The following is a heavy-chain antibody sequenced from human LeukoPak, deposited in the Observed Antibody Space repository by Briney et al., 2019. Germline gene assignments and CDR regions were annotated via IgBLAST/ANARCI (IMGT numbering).Heavy chain of an antibody. D-gene: IGHD3-22*01. CDR1: GGSISSYY. Sequence: NPWETLSLTCTVSGGSISSYYWSWIRQPPGKGLEWIGYIYYSGSTNYNPSLKSRVTISVDTSKNQFSLKLSSVTAADTAVYYCARRSYYDSSGPKERAYYFDYWGQGTLVTVSS. J-gene: IGHJ4*02. V-gene: IGHV4-59*08. CDR3: ARRSYYDSSGPKERAYYFDY. CDR2: IYYSGST.